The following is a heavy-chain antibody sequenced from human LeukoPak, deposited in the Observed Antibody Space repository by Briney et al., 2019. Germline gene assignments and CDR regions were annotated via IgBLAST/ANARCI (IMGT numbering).Heavy chain of an antibody. CDR2: IYPRDSDT. V-gene: IGHV5-51*01. D-gene: IGHD2-8*01. Sequence: GGSLKISCKGSGYSFTSYWIGWVRQMPGKGLEWMGIIYPRDSDTRYSPSFQGQVTISVDKSISTAYLQWSSLKASDTAMYYCARRNGNYYYGMDVWGQGTTVTVSS. J-gene: IGHJ6*02. CDR1: GYSFTSYW. CDR3: ARRNGNYYYGMDV.